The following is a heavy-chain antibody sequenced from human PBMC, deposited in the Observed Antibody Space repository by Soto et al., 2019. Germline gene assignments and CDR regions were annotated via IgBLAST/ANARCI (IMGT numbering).Heavy chain of an antibody. CDR1: GFRFSIYS. D-gene: IGHD6-19*01. J-gene: IGHJ4*02. CDR3: ARSVEGHFDY. CDR2: ITSDTKTI. V-gene: IGHV3-48*02. Sequence: EVQLVESGGNVVQPGGSLRLSCAASGFRFSIYSMNWVRQAPGKGLEWTAYITSDTKTIKYADSVKGRFTISRDNDKNLVYLHMKSLRDEDTAVYYCARSVEGHFDYWGQGTVVTVSA.